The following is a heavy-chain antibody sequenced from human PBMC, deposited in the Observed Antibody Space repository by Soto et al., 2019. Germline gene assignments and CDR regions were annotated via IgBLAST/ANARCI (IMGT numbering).Heavy chain of an antibody. CDR3: VRVRREGIAIAQMDV. J-gene: IGHJ6*02. V-gene: IGHV3-21*01. CDR1: GFTFTDYT. D-gene: IGHD2-21*01. Sequence: EVQLVESGGGLVKPGGSLRLSCAASGFTFTDYTMNWVRQAPGKGLEWVSSITSSSIYTYYADSLEGRFTISRDNAESSLYLQMNSLRAEDTAVYYCVRVRREGIAIAQMDVWGQGTTVTVSS. CDR2: ITSSSIYT.